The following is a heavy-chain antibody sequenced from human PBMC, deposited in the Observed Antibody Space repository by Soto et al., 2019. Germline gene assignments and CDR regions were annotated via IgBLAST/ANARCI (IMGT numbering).Heavy chain of an antibody. Sequence: SETLSLTCTVSGGSISSYYWSWIRQPAGKGLEWIGRIYTSGSTNYNPSLKSRVTMSVDTSKNQFSLKLSSVTAADTAVYYCAMPIAAAGTGWFDPWGQGTLVTVS. V-gene: IGHV4-4*07. CDR3: AMPIAAAGTGWFDP. CDR1: GGSISSYY. CDR2: IYTSGST. D-gene: IGHD6-13*01. J-gene: IGHJ5*02.